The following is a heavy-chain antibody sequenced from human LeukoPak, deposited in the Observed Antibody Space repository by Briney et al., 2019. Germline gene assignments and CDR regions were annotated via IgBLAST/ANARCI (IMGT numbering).Heavy chain of an antibody. V-gene: IGHV4-38-2*01. J-gene: IGHJ3*02. CDR2: IYHSGST. Sequence: SETLSLTCAVSDYSISSGYYCGWIRQPPGKGLEWIGSIYHSGSTYYNPSLKSRVTVSLDTSKNQFSLKLSSVTAADTAVYYCASRLEWSPHVAFDIWGQGTMVTVSS. CDR3: ASRLEWSPHVAFDI. D-gene: IGHD3-3*01. CDR1: DYSISSGYY.